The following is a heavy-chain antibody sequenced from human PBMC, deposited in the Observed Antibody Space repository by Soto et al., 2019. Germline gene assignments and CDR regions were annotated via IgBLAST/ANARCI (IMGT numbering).Heavy chain of an antibody. J-gene: IGHJ4*02. CDR1: GFTFSSHA. V-gene: IGHV3-23*01. CDR2: ISYSGTTT. CDR3: AKRFTLFGEVKLSPDFDY. D-gene: IGHD3-3*01. Sequence: EVQLLESGGGLVQPAGSLRLSCAASGFTFSSHAMSWVRQAPGKGLEWVSAISYSGTTTYYAESVKGRFTISRDNSKNSLDLQMHSLRVESTAIYYYAKRFTLFGEVKLSPDFDYWGQGNPITVS.